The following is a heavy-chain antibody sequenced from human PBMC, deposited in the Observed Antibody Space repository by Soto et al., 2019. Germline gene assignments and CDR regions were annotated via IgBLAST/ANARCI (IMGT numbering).Heavy chain of an antibody. V-gene: IGHV1-46*01. Sequence: ASVKVSCKASGYTFTSYYMHWVRQAPGQGLEWMGIINPSGGSTSYAQKFQGRVTITRDTSASTVYMELSSLTSEETAVYYCARDRYSGSPGDYWGQGALVTVSS. D-gene: IGHD1-26*01. J-gene: IGHJ4*02. CDR1: GYTFTSYY. CDR3: ARDRYSGSPGDY. CDR2: INPSGGST.